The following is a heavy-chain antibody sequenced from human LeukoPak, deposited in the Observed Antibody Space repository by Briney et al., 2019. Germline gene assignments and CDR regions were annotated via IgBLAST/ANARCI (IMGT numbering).Heavy chain of an antibody. CDR1: GFTFDDYG. CDR3: ARVETYYDFWSGYTNWFDP. Sequence: GGSLRLSCAASGFTFDDYGMSWVRQAPGKGLEWVSGINWNGGSTGYADSVKGRFTISRDNAKNSLYLQMNSLRAEDTALYYCARVETYYDFWSGYTNWFDPWGQGTLVTVSS. J-gene: IGHJ5*02. CDR2: INWNGGST. V-gene: IGHV3-20*04. D-gene: IGHD3-3*01.